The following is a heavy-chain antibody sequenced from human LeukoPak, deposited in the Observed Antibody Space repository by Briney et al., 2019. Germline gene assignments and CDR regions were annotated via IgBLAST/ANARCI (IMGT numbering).Heavy chain of an antibody. D-gene: IGHD1-26*01. CDR1: GFTFSDYY. V-gene: IGHV3-11*01. CDR3: ARGIRGYSYFDQ. Sequence: KPGGSLRLSCAASGFTFSDYYMNWIRQAPGRGLEWVSYISSASSTIYYADSVKGRFTISRDNAKNSLYLQVNSLRAEDTAVYYCARGIRGYSYFDQWGQGTLVTVSS. J-gene: IGHJ4*02. CDR2: ISSASSTI.